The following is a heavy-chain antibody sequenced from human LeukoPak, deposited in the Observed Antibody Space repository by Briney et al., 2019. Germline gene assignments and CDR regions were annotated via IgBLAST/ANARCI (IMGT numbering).Heavy chain of an antibody. CDR1: GFTFSSYS. Sequence: GGCLRLSCAASGFTFSSYSMNWVRQAPGRGLEWVSSINPQGTSTWNADSVKGRFTISRDNAKNSLYLQMNSLSAEDTGVYYCARDFTGESGYSGYWGQGTLVTVPS. D-gene: IGHD5-12*01. J-gene: IGHJ4*02. CDR3: ARDFTGESGYSGY. CDR2: INPQGTST. V-gene: IGHV3-21*06.